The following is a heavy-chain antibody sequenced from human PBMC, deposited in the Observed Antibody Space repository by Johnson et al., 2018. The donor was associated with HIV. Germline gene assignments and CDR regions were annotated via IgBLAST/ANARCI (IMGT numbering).Heavy chain of an antibody. J-gene: IGHJ3*02. CDR3: ANLGDYGGNNGFDI. CDR1: GFTFDDYA. V-gene: IGHV3-NL1*01. D-gene: IGHD4-23*01. Sequence: QVQLVESGGVVVQPGGSLRLSCAASGFTFDDYAMHWVRQAPGKGLEWVSVIYSGGSTYYADSVKGRFTISRDNSKNTLYLQMNSLTTEDTAVYYCANLGDYGGNNGFDIWGQGTMVTVSS. CDR2: IYSGGST.